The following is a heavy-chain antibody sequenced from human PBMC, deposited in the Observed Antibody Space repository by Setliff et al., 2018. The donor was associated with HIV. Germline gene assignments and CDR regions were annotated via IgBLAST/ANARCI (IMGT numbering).Heavy chain of an antibody. CDR1: GYTFSDYD. V-gene: IGHV1-2*02. J-gene: IGHJ3*02. CDR3: ARDPGYKSTWYGVFDI. Sequence: ASVKVSCKASGYTFSDYDMHWVRQAPGQGLEWMGWINPNSGGTNYAQKFQGRVNMTRDTSISTTYMELSRLRSDETAVYYCARDPGYKSTWYGVFDIWGQGTMVT. CDR2: INPNSGGT. D-gene: IGHD6-13*01.